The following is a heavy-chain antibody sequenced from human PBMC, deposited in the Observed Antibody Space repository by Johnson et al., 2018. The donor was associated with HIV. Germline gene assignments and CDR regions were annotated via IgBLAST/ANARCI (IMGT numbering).Heavy chain of an antibody. V-gene: IGHV3-74*03. D-gene: IGHD6-19*01. Sequence: EVQLVESGGGLVKFGGSLRLSCAASGFTFSRSWMHWVRQAPGKGLVWVSRVNGDGGSTSYADAVKGRFTISRDNAKDTLALQMNSLRAEDTGVYYCARAQWLADDVFDVWGQGTMVTVSS. CDR2: VNGDGGST. CDR3: ARAQWLADDVFDV. CDR1: GFTFSRSW. J-gene: IGHJ3*01.